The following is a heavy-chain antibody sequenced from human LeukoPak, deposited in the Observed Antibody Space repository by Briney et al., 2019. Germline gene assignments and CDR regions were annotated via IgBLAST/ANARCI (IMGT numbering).Heavy chain of an antibody. V-gene: IGHV3-7*01. CDR3: TSWGDTTAEYFQR. Sequence: GGSLRLSCAASGFTFSSFGMHWVRQAPGKGLEWVAHINPDGRDTYYVDSVKGRFTISRDNAQNSMYLQMNSLRVEDTAVYYCTSWGDTTAEYFQRWGQGTLVTVSS. CDR2: INPDGRDT. J-gene: IGHJ1*01. CDR1: GFTFSSFG. D-gene: IGHD2-21*02.